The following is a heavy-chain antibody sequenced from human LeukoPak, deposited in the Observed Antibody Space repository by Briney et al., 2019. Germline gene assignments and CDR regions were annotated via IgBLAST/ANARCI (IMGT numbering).Heavy chain of an antibody. CDR2: VNHSGSI. J-gene: IGHJ5*02. D-gene: IGHD2-21*02. CDR1: GGSISSSDW. V-gene: IGHV4-4*02. Sequence: SGTLSLTCAVSGGSISSSDWWTWVRQPPGKGLEWIGEVNHSGSINYNPSLMSRVTISADRSKNQFSLKLTSVTAADTAIYYCTRQIVVVTGRGLDPWGQGTLVTVSS. CDR3: TRQIVVVTGRGLDP.